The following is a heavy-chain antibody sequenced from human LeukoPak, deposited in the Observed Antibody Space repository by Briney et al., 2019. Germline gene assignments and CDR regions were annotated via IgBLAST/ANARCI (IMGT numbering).Heavy chain of an antibody. V-gene: IGHV4-31*03. CDR1: GGSICSGGYY. J-gene: IGHJ4*02. CDR2: IKYSGST. Sequence: SETLSLTCTVSGGSICSGGYYWSWIRQDPGKGLEWIGYIKYSGSTHYNPSLKSRVTISVDTFKNQFSLKLSSVTAADTAVYYCARASRLGELSLGYWGQGTLVTVSS. CDR3: ARASRLGELSLGY. D-gene: IGHD3-16*02.